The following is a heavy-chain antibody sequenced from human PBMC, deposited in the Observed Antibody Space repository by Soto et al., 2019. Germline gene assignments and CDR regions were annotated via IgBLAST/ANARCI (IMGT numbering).Heavy chain of an antibody. Sequence: EVQLLESGGGLVQPGGSRRLSFAAPGFSFISFPWVWSAKAPGKGLEWVPVISAGGGSSYFADSVKGRFTISRDNSKNVLSLEMNSLRAEDTAIYFCAKGSIEYSASVDNWGQGTLVLVSS. CDR2: ISAGGGSS. CDR3: AKGSIEYSASVDN. CDR1: GFSFISFP. D-gene: IGHD5-12*01. J-gene: IGHJ4*02. V-gene: IGHV3-23*01.